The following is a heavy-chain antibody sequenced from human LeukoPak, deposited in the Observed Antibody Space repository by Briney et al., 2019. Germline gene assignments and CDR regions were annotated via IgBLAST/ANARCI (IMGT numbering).Heavy chain of an antibody. J-gene: IGHJ4*02. CDR1: GGSFSGYY. CDR2: INHSGST. Sequence: SETLSLTCAVYGGSFSGYYWSWIRQPPGKGLEWIGEINHSGSTNYNPSLKSRVTISVDTSKNQFSLKLSSVTAADTAVYYCARESAGGNSEVDYWGQGTLVTVSS. CDR3: ARESAGGNSEVDY. D-gene: IGHD4-23*01. V-gene: IGHV4-34*01.